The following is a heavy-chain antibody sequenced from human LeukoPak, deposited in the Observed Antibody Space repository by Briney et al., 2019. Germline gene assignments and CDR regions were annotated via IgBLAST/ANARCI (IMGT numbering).Heavy chain of an antibody. V-gene: IGHV7-4-1*02. CDR3: AISTETRGYSSARAV. CDR2: INTNTGNP. D-gene: IGHD1-14*01. Sequence: ASVKVSCKASGYTFTSYAMNWVRQAPGQGLEWMGWINTNTGNPTYAQGFTGRLVFSLDTSVSTAYLQISSLKAEDTAVYYCAISTETRGYSSARAVGGQGPKVPVPS. CDR1: GYTFTSYA. J-gene: IGHJ6*02.